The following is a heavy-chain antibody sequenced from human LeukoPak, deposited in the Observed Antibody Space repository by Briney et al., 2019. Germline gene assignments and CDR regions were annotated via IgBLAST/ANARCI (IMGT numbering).Heavy chain of an antibody. J-gene: IGHJ4*02. D-gene: IGHD5-18*01. V-gene: IGHV4-34*01. CDR1: GGSFSGYY. Sequence: SETLSLTCAFYGGSFSGYYWSWIRQPPGKGLEWIGEINHSGSTNYNPSLKSRVTISVDTSKNQFSLKLSSVTAADTAVYYCAGAHSYGRPHYFDYWGQGTLVTVSS. CDR2: INHSGST. CDR3: AGAHSYGRPHYFDY.